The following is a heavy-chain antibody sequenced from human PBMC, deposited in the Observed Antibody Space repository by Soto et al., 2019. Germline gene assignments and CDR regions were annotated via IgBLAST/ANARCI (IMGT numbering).Heavy chain of an antibody. V-gene: IGHV4-61*01. J-gene: IGHJ4*02. CDR3: ARSHGGY. Sequence: QVQLQESGPGLVKPSETLSLTCTVSGGSVSSGRYYWSWIRQPPGKGLEWIGYIYYSGSTNYNPSLKSRVTILVDRSKNQFSLKLSSVTAADTAVYYCARSHGGYWGRGTLVTVSS. CDR2: IYYSGST. CDR1: GGSVSSGRYY.